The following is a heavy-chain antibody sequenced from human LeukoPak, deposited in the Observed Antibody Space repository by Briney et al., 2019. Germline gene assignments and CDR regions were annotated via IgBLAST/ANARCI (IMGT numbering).Heavy chain of an antibody. CDR1: GFTFGDYA. CDR3: AKGMRITMIVVRFDY. D-gene: IGHD3-22*01. CDR2: ISGSGGST. J-gene: IGHJ4*02. V-gene: IGHV3-23*01. Sequence: PGGSLRLSCTASGFTFGDYAMSWFRQAPGKGLEWVSAISGSGGSTYYADSVKGRFTISRDNSKNTLYLQMNSLRAEDTAVYYCAKGMRITMIVVRFDYWGQGTLVTVSS.